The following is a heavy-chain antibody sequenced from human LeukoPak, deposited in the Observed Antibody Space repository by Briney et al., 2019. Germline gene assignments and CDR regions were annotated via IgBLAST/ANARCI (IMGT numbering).Heavy chain of an antibody. V-gene: IGHV3-7*01. CDR1: QFIFSNYW. J-gene: IGHJ4*02. D-gene: IGHD5-18*01. CDR2: IKEDGSDK. CDR3: TRDAAYGYDRFDY. Sequence: PGGSLRLSCAASQFIFSNYWMAWVRQAPGKGLEWVANIKEDGSDKNYVDSVKGRFTISRDNAENSLYLQMNSLSAEDTAVYYCTRDAAYGYDRFDYWGQGTLVTVSS.